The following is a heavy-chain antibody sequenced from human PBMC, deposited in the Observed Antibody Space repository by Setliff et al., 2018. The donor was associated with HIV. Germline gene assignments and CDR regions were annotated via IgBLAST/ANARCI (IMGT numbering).Heavy chain of an antibody. D-gene: IGHD6-13*01. J-gene: IGHJ3*01. CDR1: DYTFTTYW. V-gene: IGHV5-51*01. CDR3: ARRDGRSMNAFQI. CDR2: IYPDDSNI. Sequence: GASLKISCQAVDYTFTTYWIGWVRQMPGEGLEWMGIIYPDDSNIRYNPSFQSQVTISADKSITTAYLEIHNLKASDTATYYCARRDGRSMNAFQIWGPGTMVTVSS.